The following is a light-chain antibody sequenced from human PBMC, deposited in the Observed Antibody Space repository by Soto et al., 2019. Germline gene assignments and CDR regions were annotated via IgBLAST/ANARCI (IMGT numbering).Light chain of an antibody. CDR1: SGDIANNY. CDR3: CSYAGSYSTFNYV. V-gene: IGLV6-57*04. Sequence: NFMLTQPHSVSESPGKTVSISCTRSSGDIANNYVQWFQQRPGSAPTTVIYKDDQRPSGVPDRFSGSIDSSSNSASLTISGLKTEDEADYYCCSYAGSYSTFNYVFGTGTKLTVL. CDR2: KDD. J-gene: IGLJ1*01.